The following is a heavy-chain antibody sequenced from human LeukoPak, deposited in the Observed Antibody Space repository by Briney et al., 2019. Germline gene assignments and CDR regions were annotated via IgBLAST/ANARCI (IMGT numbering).Heavy chain of an antibody. D-gene: IGHD3-16*01. CDR1: GYTFTSYD. CDR3: ARADSLGELCVVDS. CDR2: MNAGNGNT. Sequence: ASVKVCCKASGYTFTSYDMHSVGQAAGQRLEWMGWMNAGNGNTKYSHKLQGRVTITRDTSASTAYMELNSLRSEDTAVYYCARADSLGELCVVDSWGQGTLVTVPS. J-gene: IGHJ4*02. V-gene: IGHV1-3*01.